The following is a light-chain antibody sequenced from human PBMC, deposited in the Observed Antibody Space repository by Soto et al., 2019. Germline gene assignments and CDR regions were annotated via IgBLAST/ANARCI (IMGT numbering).Light chain of an antibody. CDR1: QSVSSN. CDR2: GAS. Sequence: EIVMTQSPATLSVSPGERATLSCRASQSVSSNLAWYQQKPGQAPRLLIYGASTRATGIPARFSGSGSGTEFTLTISSLQSEHFAVYYCQQYNNWPPYTFGRGTKLEIK. J-gene: IGKJ2*01. V-gene: IGKV3-15*01. CDR3: QQYNNWPPYT.